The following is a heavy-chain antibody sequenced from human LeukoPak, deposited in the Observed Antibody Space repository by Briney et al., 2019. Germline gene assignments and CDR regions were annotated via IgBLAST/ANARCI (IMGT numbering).Heavy chain of an antibody. V-gene: IGHV3-30-3*01. CDR2: ISYDGSNK. D-gene: IGHD6-19*01. CDR3: ARSGSSGWCFDY. J-gene: IGHJ4*02. Sequence: GGSLRLSCAASEFTSSSYAMHWVRQAPGKGLEWVAVISYDGSNKYYADSVKGRFTISRDNSKNMLYLQMNSLRAEDTAVYYCARSGSSGWCFDYWGQGTLVTVSS. CDR1: EFTSSSYA.